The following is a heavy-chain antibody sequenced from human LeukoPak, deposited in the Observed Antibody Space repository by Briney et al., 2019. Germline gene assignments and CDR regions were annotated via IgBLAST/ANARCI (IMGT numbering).Heavy chain of an antibody. CDR1: GGSISTYY. D-gene: IGHD3-10*01. J-gene: IGHJ4*02. V-gene: IGHV4-59*01. Sequence: PSETLSLTCTVSGGSISTYYWNWIRQPPGKGLEWIGYVYYSGRTNYNPSLKSRVTISVDTSKNQFSPKLSSVTAADTAVYYCARAPKSGSGSYEDWGQGTLVTVSS. CDR2: VYYSGRT. CDR3: ARAPKSGSGSYED.